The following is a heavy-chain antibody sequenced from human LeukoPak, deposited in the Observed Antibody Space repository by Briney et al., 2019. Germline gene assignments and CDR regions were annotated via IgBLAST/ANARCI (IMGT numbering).Heavy chain of an antibody. Sequence: SETLSLTCTVSGGSISSGSYYWSWIRQPAGKGLEWIGRIYTSGSTNYNPSLKSRVTISVDTSKNQFSLKLSSVTAADTAVYYCASGDTIFMNFDYWGQGTLVTVSS. J-gene: IGHJ4*02. CDR1: GGSISSGSYY. CDR2: IYTSGST. D-gene: IGHD3-3*01. CDR3: ASGDTIFMNFDY. V-gene: IGHV4-61*02.